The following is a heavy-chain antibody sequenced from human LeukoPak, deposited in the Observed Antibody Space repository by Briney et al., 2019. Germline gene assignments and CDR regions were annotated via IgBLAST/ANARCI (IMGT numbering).Heavy chain of an antibody. Sequence: PGRSLRLSCECSGFTFSPSGMNWVRQAPGKGLEWISYISGNSGAIYYADSVKGRFTISRDNAKNSLYLQMNSLRAEDTAVYYCATYTGYDRIFDYWGQGTLVTVSS. D-gene: IGHD5-12*01. V-gene: IGHV3-48*01. CDR2: ISGNSGAI. J-gene: IGHJ4*02. CDR1: GFTFSPSG. CDR3: ATYTGYDRIFDY.